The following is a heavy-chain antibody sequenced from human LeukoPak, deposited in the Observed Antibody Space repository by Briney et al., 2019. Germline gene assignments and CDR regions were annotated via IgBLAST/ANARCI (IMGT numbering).Heavy chain of an antibody. CDR3: ARGIEATLLYPFDY. CDR2: IIPIFGTA. V-gene: IGHV1-69*13. Sequence: SVKVSCKASGGTFSSYAISWVRQAPGQGLEWMGGIIPIFGTANYAQKFQGRVTITADESTSTAYMEPSSLRSEDTAVYYCARGIEATLLYPFDYWGQGTLVTVSS. J-gene: IGHJ4*02. CDR1: GGTFSSYA. D-gene: IGHD3-3*01.